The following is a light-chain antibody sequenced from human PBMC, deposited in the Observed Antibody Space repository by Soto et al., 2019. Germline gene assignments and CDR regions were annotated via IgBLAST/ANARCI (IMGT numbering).Light chain of an antibody. V-gene: IGKV1-8*01. J-gene: IGKJ1*01. CDR1: QGISSY. CDR2: AAS. CDR3: QHYYSYPRT. Sequence: AIRMTQSPSSLSASTGDRVTITCRASQGISSYLAWYQQKPGKAPKLLIYAASTLQSGVPSRFSGSGSGTDFTLTISCLQSEDFATYYCQHYYSYPRTFGQRTKVEIK.